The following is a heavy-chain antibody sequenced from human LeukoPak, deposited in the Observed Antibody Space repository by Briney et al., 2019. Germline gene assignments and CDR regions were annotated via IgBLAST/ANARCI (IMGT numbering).Heavy chain of an antibody. CDR2: ISSSSSTI. Sequence: GGSLRLSCAASGFTFSNAWMSWVRQAPGKGLEWVSYISSSSSTIYYADSVKGRFTISRDNAKNSLYLQMNSLRAEDTAVYYCARDKIVDFWSGYRLKSTFDYWGQGTLVTVSS. D-gene: IGHD3-3*01. J-gene: IGHJ4*02. CDR1: GFTFSNAW. V-gene: IGHV3-48*01. CDR3: ARDKIVDFWSGYRLKSTFDY.